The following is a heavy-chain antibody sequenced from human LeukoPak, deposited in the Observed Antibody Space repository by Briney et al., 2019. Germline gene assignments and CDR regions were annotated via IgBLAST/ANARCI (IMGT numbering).Heavy chain of an antibody. Sequence: GGSLRLSCAASGFTFSSYAMHWVRQAPSKGLEWVAVISDDGTFTLYGDSVRGRFTISRDSSKNTLYLQMNSLRPEDTAVYYCARDPYRDAPDYFDYWGQGTLVTVSS. CDR3: ARDPYRDAPDYFDY. V-gene: IGHV3-30-3*01. CDR1: GFTFSSYA. J-gene: IGHJ4*02. CDR2: ISDDGTFT.